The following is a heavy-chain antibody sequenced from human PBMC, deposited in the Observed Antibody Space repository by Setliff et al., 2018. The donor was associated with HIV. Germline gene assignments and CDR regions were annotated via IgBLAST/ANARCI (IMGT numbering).Heavy chain of an antibody. J-gene: IGHJ4*02. D-gene: IGHD1-26*01. V-gene: IGHV1-18*01. CDR2: ISAYNGHT. Sequence: ASVKVSCKASGYTFINFGVSWVRQAPGQGLEWMGWISAYNGHTNYAQKFQGRVTMTIDTSTSTAYTELRSLRSDDTAVYYCARFNLGATMYYFDYWGQGTLVTVSS. CDR3: ARFNLGATMYYFDY. CDR1: GYTFINFG.